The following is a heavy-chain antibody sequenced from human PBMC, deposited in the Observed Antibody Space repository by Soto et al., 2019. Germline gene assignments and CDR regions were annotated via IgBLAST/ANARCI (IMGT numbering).Heavy chain of an antibody. J-gene: IGHJ4*02. D-gene: IGHD2-15*01. V-gene: IGHV3-9*01. Sequence: PGASLRLPYAPSGFTFHDYAMHCVRQARGKGLEWVSGLSWISGMIDYADSVKGRFTISRDNDKKSLYLQMNSLRVEDTALYFCKKSKEEGRLLPPGFDLGGQGPLVTSPQ. CDR1: GFTFHDYA. CDR2: LSWISGMI. CDR3: KKSKEEGRLLPPGFDL.